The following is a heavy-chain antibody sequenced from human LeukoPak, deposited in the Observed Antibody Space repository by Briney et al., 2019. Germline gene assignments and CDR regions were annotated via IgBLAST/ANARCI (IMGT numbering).Heavy chain of an antibody. CDR2: ISSDGSNK. Sequence: PGRSLRLSCAASGFTFSSYAMHWVRQAPGKGLEWVAVISSDGSNKYYADSVKGRFTISRDNSKNTLYLQMNSLRAEDTAVYYCARDQYCSSTSCYGGFDYWGQGTLVTVSS. J-gene: IGHJ4*02. D-gene: IGHD2-2*01. CDR1: GFTFSSYA. V-gene: IGHV3-30-3*01. CDR3: ARDQYCSSTSCYGGFDY.